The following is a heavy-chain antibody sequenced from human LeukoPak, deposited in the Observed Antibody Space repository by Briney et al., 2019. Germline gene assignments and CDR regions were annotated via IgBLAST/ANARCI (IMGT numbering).Heavy chain of an antibody. Sequence: ASVKVSCKASAYGFTNHHLHWVRQAPGQGLEWMGMIYAGGGDTRFARKFQGRVTMTRDTSTTTVYMGMSTLRSEDTAVYFCATEPPDGYYFDYWGQGTLVTVSS. CDR1: AYGFTNHH. CDR3: ATEPPDGYYFDY. CDR2: IYAGGGDT. D-gene: IGHD5-24*01. J-gene: IGHJ4*02. V-gene: IGHV1-46*01.